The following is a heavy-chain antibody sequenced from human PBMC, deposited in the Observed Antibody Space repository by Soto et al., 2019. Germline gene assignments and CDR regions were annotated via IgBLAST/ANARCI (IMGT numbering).Heavy chain of an antibody. J-gene: IGHJ6*02. CDR2: LFVGYDP. Sequence: EVQLVETGGGLVPPGGSLRLSCAASGYNIGRLYTAWVRQAPGKGLEWLSVLFVGYDPYYPGSVKGRFTVSRDDSENTVCLEMNSLRAEETAVYDGARLLGRSYSFRHHYALDVWGQGTTVTVSS. D-gene: IGHD3-16*01. CDR3: ARLLGRSYSFRHHYALDV. CDR1: GYNIGRLY. V-gene: IGHV3-53*02.